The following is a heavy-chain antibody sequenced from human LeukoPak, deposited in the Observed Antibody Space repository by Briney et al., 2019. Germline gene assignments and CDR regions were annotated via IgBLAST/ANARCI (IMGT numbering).Heavy chain of an antibody. Sequence: GESLKISCKGSGYSFTNYRISWVRHMPGRGLEWMGWIDASDSDTRYSPSFQGQVTISADKSISTAYLQWSSLKASDTAMYYCARRYYYGSGSYGGPIDYWGQGTLVTVSS. D-gene: IGHD3-10*01. CDR3: ARRYYYGSGSYGGPIDY. J-gene: IGHJ4*02. V-gene: IGHV5-51*01. CDR2: IDASDSDT. CDR1: GYSFTNYR.